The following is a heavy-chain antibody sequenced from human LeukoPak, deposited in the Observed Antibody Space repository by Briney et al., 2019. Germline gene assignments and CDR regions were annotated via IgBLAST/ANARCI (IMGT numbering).Heavy chain of an antibody. CDR2: ISSSGSTI. CDR3: ARVYVGMVPYFDY. J-gene: IGHJ4*02. Sequence: GGSLRLSCAASGFTFSDYYMSWIRQAPGKGLEWVSYISSSGSTIYYADSVKGRFTLSRDNAKNSLYLQMNSLRAEDTAVYYCARVYVGMVPYFDYWGQGTLVTVSS. CDR1: GFTFSDYY. V-gene: IGHV3-11*04. D-gene: IGHD4/OR15-4a*01.